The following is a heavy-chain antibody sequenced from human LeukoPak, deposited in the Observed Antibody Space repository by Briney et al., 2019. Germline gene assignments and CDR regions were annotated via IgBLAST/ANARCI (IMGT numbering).Heavy chain of an antibody. J-gene: IGHJ5*02. D-gene: IGHD1-26*01. CDR1: GFTFSSHN. V-gene: IGHV3-21*06. CDR2: ISSSSSYI. CDR3: ARTSLSYSGSYSAFDP. Sequence: PGGSLRLSCAASGFTFSSHNMNWVRQAPGKGLEWVSSISSSSSYIYYADSLKGRFTISRDNAQSSLYLQMNSLRVEDTAVYYCARTSLSYSGSYSAFDPWGQGTLVTVS.